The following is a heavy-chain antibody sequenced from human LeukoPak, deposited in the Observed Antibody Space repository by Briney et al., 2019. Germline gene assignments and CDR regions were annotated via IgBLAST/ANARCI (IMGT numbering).Heavy chain of an antibody. CDR3: TTDRLFFQH. V-gene: IGHV3-15*01. CDR1: GFNISNAW. J-gene: IGHJ1*01. Sequence: PGGSLRLSCEALGFNISNAWVSWVRQTPGKGLEWVGRLKSKADGGTIDFAAPVTDRFTISRDDSKNLMHLQLTGLKTEDSGVYFCTTDRLFFQHWGQGTVVTVS. D-gene: IGHD4/OR15-4a*01. CDR2: LKSKADGGTI.